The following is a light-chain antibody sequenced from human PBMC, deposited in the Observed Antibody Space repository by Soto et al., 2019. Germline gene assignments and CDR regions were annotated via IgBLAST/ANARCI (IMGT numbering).Light chain of an antibody. Sequence: DIQMTQSPSSLSASVGDRVTITCQASQDINIYLNWYQQKPGKAPKLLIYDTSNLQTGVPSRFSGSGSGTDFTFTISSLQPEDIATYYCQQYDNLLTFGGGTKVEIK. CDR3: QQYDNLLT. CDR2: DTS. CDR1: QDINIY. J-gene: IGKJ4*01. V-gene: IGKV1-33*01.